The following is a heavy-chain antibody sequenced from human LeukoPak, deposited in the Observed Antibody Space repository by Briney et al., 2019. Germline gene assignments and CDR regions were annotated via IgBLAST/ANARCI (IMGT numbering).Heavy chain of an antibody. CDR2: ISSSSSYS. D-gene: IGHD3-10*01. Sequence: GGSLRLSCAASGFTFSDYYMSWIRQAPGKGLEWVSYISSSSSYSNYADSVKGRFTISRDNAKNSLYLQMNSLRAEDTAVYYCARDTKAYYGSGSYFDYWGQGTLVTVSS. J-gene: IGHJ4*02. CDR1: GFTFSDYY. CDR3: ARDTKAYYGSGSYFDY. V-gene: IGHV3-11*05.